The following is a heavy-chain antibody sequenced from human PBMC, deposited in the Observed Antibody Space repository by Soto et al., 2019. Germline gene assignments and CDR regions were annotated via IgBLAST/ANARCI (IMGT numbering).Heavy chain of an antibody. CDR2: INPSGGST. J-gene: IGHJ4*02. Sequence: ASVKVSCKASGYTFTSYYMHWVRQAPGQGLEWMGIINPSGGSTSYAQKFQGRVTMTRDTSTSTVYMELSSLRSEDTAVYYCASHEGLWRWGRSHFDYWGQGTLVTVSS. CDR1: GYTFTSYY. V-gene: IGHV1-46*01. D-gene: IGHD3-3*01. CDR3: ASHEGLWRWGRSHFDY.